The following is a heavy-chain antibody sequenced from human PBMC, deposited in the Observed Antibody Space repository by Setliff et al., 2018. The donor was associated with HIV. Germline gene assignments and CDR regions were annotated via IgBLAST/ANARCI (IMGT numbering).Heavy chain of an antibody. V-gene: IGHV4-61*09. D-gene: IGHD5-12*01. J-gene: IGHJ5*02. CDR3: ARTWWLRSNWFDP. CDR1: GDSISSGGYY. Sequence: PSETLSLTCKVSGDSISSGGYYWTWIRKPAGKGLEWIGHIYTSGSTYYNPSLKSRVTISVDTSKNQFSLKLSSVTAADTAVYYCARTWWLRSNWFDPWGQGTLVTVSS. CDR2: IYTSGST.